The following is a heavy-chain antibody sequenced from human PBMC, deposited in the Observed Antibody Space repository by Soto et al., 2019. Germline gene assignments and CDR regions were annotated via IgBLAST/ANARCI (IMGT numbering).Heavy chain of an antibody. CDR2: ISYDGSNK. V-gene: IGHV3-30*18. Sequence: PGGSLRLSCAASGFTFSSYGMHWVRQAPGKGLEWVAVISYDGSNKYYADSVKGRFTISRDNSKNTLYLQMNSLRAEDTAVYYCAKSAAATPYYYGMDVWGQGTTVTVSS. CDR1: GFTFSSYG. J-gene: IGHJ6*02. CDR3: AKSAAATPYYYGMDV. D-gene: IGHD2-15*01.